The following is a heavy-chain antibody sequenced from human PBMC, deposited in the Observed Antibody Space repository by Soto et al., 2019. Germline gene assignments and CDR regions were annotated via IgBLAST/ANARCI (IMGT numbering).Heavy chain of an antibody. CDR1: GFTFSGYD. Sequence: PGGSLRLSCEASGFTFSGYDMHWVRQAAGERLEWVSAIATSGNTYYAGSVKGRFTISRENAKNSLYLQINNVRAGDTAVYYCAREYVDWGYWYFDLWGRGTLVTVSS. D-gene: IGHD3-9*01. V-gene: IGHV3-13*01. J-gene: IGHJ2*01. CDR3: AREYVDWGYWYFDL. CDR2: IATSGNT.